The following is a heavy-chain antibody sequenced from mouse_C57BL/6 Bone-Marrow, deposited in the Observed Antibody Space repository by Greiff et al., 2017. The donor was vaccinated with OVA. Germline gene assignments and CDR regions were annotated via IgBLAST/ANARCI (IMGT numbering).Heavy chain of an antibody. CDR1: GYTFTSYW. D-gene: IGHD1-1*01. CDR2: IDPCGSYT. V-gene: IGHV1-69*01. CDR3: AREICYYWGTWFAY. J-gene: IGHJ3*01. Sequence: QVQLKQPGAELVMPGASVKLSCKASGYTFTSYWMHWVKQRPGQGLEWIGEIDPCGSYTNYNQKFTGKSTLTVDKSSSTAYMQLSSLTSEDSAVSYCAREICYYWGTWFAYWGRGTLVTVTA.